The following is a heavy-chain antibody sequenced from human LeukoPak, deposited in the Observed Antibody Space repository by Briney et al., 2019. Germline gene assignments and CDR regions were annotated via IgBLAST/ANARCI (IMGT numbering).Heavy chain of an antibody. J-gene: IGHJ5*02. CDR2: IYSSGNS. Sequence: SENLSLICTVSGGSMSSSGQYWGWIRQSPVKGLEWIGSIYSSGNSYYNPSLKSRATISPDTSKNQYSLRLTSVTAADTAVYYCARRGIWDLQIGNWFDPWGQGILVTISS. D-gene: IGHD3-16*01. CDR1: GGSMSSSGQY. V-gene: IGHV4-39*01. CDR3: ARRGIWDLQIGNWFDP.